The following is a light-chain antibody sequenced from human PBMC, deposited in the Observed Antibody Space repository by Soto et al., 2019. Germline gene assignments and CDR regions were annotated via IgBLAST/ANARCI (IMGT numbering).Light chain of an antibody. V-gene: IGKV3-11*01. J-gene: IGKJ3*01. Sequence: EIVLTQSPATLSLSPGDRATVSCRASQSVDWYVAWYQHKPGKAPRLLIYDASPRATGIPDRFSGSGSGTDFTLTISSLEPEDFAVYYCQQRINWPPITFGPGTKVDMK. CDR1: QSVDWY. CDR3: QQRINWPPIT. CDR2: DAS.